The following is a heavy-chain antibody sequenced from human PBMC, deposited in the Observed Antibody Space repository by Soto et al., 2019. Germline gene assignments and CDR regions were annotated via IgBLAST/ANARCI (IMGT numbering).Heavy chain of an antibody. D-gene: IGHD6-19*01. CDR1: GGTFSSYA. CDR2: IIPIFGTA. Sequence: QVQLVQSGAEVKKPGSSVKVSCKASGGTFSSYAISWVRQAPGQGLEWMGGIIPIFGTANYAQKFQGRVTITADQSTSTAYRALSILRSEDTAVYYCASRSVYIAVAATQNYYYGMDVWGPGTTVTGSS. V-gene: IGHV1-69*01. J-gene: IGHJ6*02. CDR3: ASRSVYIAVAATQNYYYGMDV.